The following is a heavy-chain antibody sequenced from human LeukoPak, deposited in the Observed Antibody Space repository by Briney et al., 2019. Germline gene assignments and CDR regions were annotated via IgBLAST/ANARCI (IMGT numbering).Heavy chain of an antibody. CDR3: AREVWNDPLSDY. D-gene: IGHD1-1*01. V-gene: IGHV1-18*01. Sequence: ASVRVSCKASGYTFTSYGISWVRQAPGQGLEWMGWISAYNGNTNYAQKLQGRVTMTTDTSTSTAYMELRSLRSDDTAVYYCAREVWNDPLSDYWGQGTLVTVSS. CDR1: GYTFTSYG. J-gene: IGHJ4*02. CDR2: ISAYNGNT.